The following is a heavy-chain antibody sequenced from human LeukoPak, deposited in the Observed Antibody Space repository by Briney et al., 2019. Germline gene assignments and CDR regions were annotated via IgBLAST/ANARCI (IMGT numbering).Heavy chain of an antibody. CDR1: GFTFTIHW. CDR2: INSDGSTT. V-gene: IGHV3-74*01. J-gene: IGHJ4*02. D-gene: IGHD6-13*01. Sequence: PGGSLRLSCAASGFTFTIHWIHWVRQAPGKGLVWVSRINSDGSTTNYADSVKGRFTISRDNAKNTLYLQMNSLRAEDTAVYYCAREGIARDFDYWGQGTLVTVSS. CDR3: AREGIARDFDY.